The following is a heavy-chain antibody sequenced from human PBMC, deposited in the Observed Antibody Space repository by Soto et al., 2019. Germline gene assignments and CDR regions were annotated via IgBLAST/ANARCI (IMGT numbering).Heavy chain of an antibody. CDR3: ARVGEVAARPGVDY. V-gene: IGHV4-31*03. CDR2: IYYSGST. CDR1: GGSISSGGYY. D-gene: IGHD6-6*01. J-gene: IGHJ4*02. Sequence: QVQLQESGPGLVKPSQTLSLTCTVSGGSISSGGYYWSWIRQHPGKGLEWIGYIYYSGSTYYNPSRKSRVTISVDTSKNQFSLKLSSVTAADTAGYYCARVGEVAARPGVDYWGQGTLVTVSS.